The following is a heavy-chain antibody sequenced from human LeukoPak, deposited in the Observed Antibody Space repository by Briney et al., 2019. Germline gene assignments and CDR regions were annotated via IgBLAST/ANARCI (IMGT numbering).Heavy chain of an antibody. J-gene: IGHJ4*02. Sequence: GGSLRLSCAASGFTFSAYAMTWVRQAPGKGLEWVSGISTSGDRTYYADSVKGRFTISRDNSKNTLYRQMNSLRAEDTAEYYCARSAVGTSCCTAVDYWGQGTLVTVSS. CDR3: ARSAVGTSCCTAVDY. CDR2: ISTSGDRT. V-gene: IGHV3-23*01. D-gene: IGHD1-26*01. CDR1: GFTFSAYA.